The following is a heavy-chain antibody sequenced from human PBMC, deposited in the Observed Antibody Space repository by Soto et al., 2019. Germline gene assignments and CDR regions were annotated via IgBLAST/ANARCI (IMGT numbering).Heavy chain of an antibody. CDR1: GFTFSSYW. J-gene: IGHJ4*02. D-gene: IGHD2-15*01. CDR2: INSDGSST. V-gene: IGHV3-74*01. CDR3: ARDPTDIVVVVAADY. Sequence: GGSLRLSCAASGFTFSSYWMHWVRQAPGKGLVWVSRINSDGSSTSYADSVKGRFTISRDNAKNTLYLQMNSLRAEDTAVYYCARDPTDIVVVVAADYWGQGTLVTVSS.